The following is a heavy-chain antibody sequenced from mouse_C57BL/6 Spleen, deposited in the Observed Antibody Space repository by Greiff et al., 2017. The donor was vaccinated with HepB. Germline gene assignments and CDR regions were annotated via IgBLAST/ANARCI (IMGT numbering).Heavy chain of an antibody. Sequence: VMLVESGAELARPGASVKLSCKASGYTFTSYGISWVKQRTGQGLEWIGEIYPRSGNTYYNEKFKGKATLTADKSSSTAYMELRSLTSEDSAVYFCARGITTVGLDYWGQGTTLTVSS. CDR2: IYPRSGNT. CDR3: ARGITTVGLDY. CDR1: GYTFTSYG. D-gene: IGHD1-1*01. J-gene: IGHJ2*01. V-gene: IGHV1-81*01.